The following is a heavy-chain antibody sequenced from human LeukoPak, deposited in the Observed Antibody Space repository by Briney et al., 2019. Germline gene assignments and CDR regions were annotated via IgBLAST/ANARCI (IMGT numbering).Heavy chain of an antibody. V-gene: IGHV3-23*01. J-gene: IGHJ4*02. CDR3: AKYHYYDNSGYYYY. CDR2: ISGSGGST. D-gene: IGHD3-22*01. Sequence: PGGSLRLSCAASGFTFSSYAMSWVRQAPGKGLEWVSAISGSGGSTYYADSVKGRFTISRDNSKNTLYLQMNSLRAEDTAVYYCAKYHYYDNSGYYYYWGQGTLVTVSS. CDR1: GFTFSSYA.